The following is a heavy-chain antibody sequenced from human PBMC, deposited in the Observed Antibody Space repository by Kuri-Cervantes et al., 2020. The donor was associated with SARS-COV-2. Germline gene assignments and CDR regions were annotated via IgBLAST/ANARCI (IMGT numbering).Heavy chain of an antibody. Sequence: ASVKVSCKASGYTFTSYDINWVRQATGQGLEWMGWMNPNSGNTGYEQKFQGRVTMTRNTSISTAYMELSSLRSEDTAVYYCARQPSSIYSSSWEGSIDYWGQGTLVTVSS. CDR1: GYTFTSYD. D-gene: IGHD6-13*01. CDR3: ARQPSSIYSSSWEGSIDY. CDR2: MNPNSGNT. V-gene: IGHV1-8*01. J-gene: IGHJ4*02.